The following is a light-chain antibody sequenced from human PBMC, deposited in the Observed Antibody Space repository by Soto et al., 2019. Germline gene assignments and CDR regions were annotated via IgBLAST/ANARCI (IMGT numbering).Light chain of an antibody. CDR2: DVS. CDR3: QQYAGSPWT. V-gene: IGKV3-20*01. CDR1: QSVGSTY. J-gene: IGKJ1*01. Sequence: EIVLTKSPGTLSLSPWERATLSCRASQSVGSTYLAWYQQKPGQAHRLLICDVSNRATGIPARFTGSGSGTDFILXXSRLEPEDSAVYYCQQYAGSPWTFGQGTKVEIK.